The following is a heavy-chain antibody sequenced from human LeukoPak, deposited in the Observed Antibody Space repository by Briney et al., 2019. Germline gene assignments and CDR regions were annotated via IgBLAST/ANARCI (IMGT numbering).Heavy chain of an antibody. CDR3: ARGAIGWFDP. Sequence: SQTLSLTCAVSGGSISSGGYSWSWIRQPPGKGLEWIGYIYHSGSTYYNPSLKSRVTISVDRSKNQFSLKLSSVTAADTAVYYCARGAIGWFDPWGQGTLVTVSS. V-gene: IGHV4-30-2*01. CDR1: GGSISSGGYS. J-gene: IGHJ5*02. CDR2: IYHSGST. D-gene: IGHD2-21*01.